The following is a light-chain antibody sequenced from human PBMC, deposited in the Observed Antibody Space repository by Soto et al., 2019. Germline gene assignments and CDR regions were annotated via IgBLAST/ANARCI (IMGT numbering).Light chain of an antibody. CDR2: DAS. J-gene: IGKJ2*01. CDR3: QQYSIYPYT. Sequence: DIQMTQSPSTLSASVGDRVTITCRASQTISNWLAWYQQEPGKATKRLIYDASSLRSGVPSRFSGSGFATDFTLTISRLQPDDFATYYCQQYSIYPYTFGQGTKLEIK. V-gene: IGKV1-5*01. CDR1: QTISNW.